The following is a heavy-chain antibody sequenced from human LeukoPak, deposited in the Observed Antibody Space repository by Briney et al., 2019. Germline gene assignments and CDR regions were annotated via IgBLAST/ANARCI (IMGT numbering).Heavy chain of an antibody. CDR1: GYTFTSYA. J-gene: IGHJ4*02. Sequence: ASVKVSCKASGYTFTSYAMHWVRQAPGQRLEWMGWINAGNGNTKYSQKFQGRVTMTTDTSTSTAYMELRSLRSDDTAVYYCARDRDYGDYVGWDWGQGTLVTVPS. CDR2: INAGNGNT. V-gene: IGHV1-3*01. CDR3: ARDRDYGDYVGWD. D-gene: IGHD4-17*01.